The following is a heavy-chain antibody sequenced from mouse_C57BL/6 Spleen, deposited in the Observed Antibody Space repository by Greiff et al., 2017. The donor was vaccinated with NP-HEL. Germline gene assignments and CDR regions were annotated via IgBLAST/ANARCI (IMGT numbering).Heavy chain of an antibody. D-gene: IGHD2-1*01. V-gene: IGHV1-69*01. Sequence: VQLQQSGAELVMPGASVKLSCKASGYTFTSYWMHWVKQRPGQGLEWIGEIDPSDSYTNYNQKFKGKSTLTVDKSSSTAYMQLSSLTSEDSAVYYCARRDGNYWYFDVWGTGTTVTVSS. CDR1: GYTFTSYW. CDR3: ARRDGNYWYFDV. J-gene: IGHJ1*03. CDR2: IDPSDSYT.